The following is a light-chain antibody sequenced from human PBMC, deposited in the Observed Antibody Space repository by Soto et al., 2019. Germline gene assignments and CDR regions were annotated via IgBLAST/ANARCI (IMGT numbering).Light chain of an antibody. CDR1: QSISRW. CDR3: QHYNSYSEA. J-gene: IGKJ1*01. V-gene: IGKV1-5*01. CDR2: EAS. Sequence: DIQMTQSPATLSASVGDRVTITCRASQSISRWFTWYQQKPGKAPKLLIYEASSLESGVPSRFSGSGSGTDFTFTISSLQPDDFATYYCQHYNSYSEAFGQGTKVDI.